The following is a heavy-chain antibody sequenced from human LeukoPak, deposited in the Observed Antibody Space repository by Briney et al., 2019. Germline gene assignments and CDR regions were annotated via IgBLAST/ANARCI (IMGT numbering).Heavy chain of an antibody. CDR3: ARDTNGWYVRMDV. CDR1: GGSFSGYY. CDR2: INHSGST. Sequence: PSETLSLTCAVYGGSFSGYYWSWIRQPPGKGLEWIGEINHSGSTNYNPSLKSRVTISVDTSKNQFSLKLSSVTAADTAVYYCARDTNGWYVRMDVWGKGTTVTVSS. V-gene: IGHV4-34*01. D-gene: IGHD6-19*01. J-gene: IGHJ6*03.